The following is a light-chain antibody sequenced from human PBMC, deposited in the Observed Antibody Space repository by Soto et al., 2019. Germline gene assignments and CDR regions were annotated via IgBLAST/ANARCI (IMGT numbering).Light chain of an antibody. J-gene: IGKJ4*01. CDR1: QDITDY. Sequence: DIQRTQSPSSLSASVGDRVTITCQASQDITDYLNWYQQKPGKAPKLLIYDASNLDTGVPSRFSGSGSGTDFTFTISSLQAEDIATYYCQQHDNLPLTFGGGTKVEI. CDR3: QQHDNLPLT. CDR2: DAS. V-gene: IGKV1-33*01.